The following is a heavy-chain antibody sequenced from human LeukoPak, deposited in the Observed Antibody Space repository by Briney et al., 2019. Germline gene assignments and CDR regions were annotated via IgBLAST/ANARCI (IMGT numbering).Heavy chain of an antibody. CDR1: GFTFSSYA. Sequence: GGSLRLSCAASGFTFSSYAMSWVRQAPGKGLEWASTISGSGGSTYYADSVKGRFTISRDNSKNTLYLQMSSLRAEDTAVYYCAKVDRDYAGNSLYYYYGMDVWGQGTTVTVSS. D-gene: IGHD4-23*01. CDR3: AKVDRDYAGNSLYYYYGMDV. J-gene: IGHJ6*02. V-gene: IGHV3-23*01. CDR2: ISGSGGST.